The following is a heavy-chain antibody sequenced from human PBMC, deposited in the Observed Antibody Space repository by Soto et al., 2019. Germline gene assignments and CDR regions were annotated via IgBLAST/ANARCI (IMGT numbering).Heavy chain of an antibody. CDR2: INPNSGGT. D-gene: IGHD3-3*01. CDR3: ARGRSYDFWSGYPVEPIHYYYYYGMDV. V-gene: IGHV1-2*04. J-gene: IGHJ6*02. CDR1: GYTFTGYY. Sequence: ASVKVYCKAAGYTFTGYYMHWVRPAPGQGLEWMGWINPNSGGTNYAQKFQGWVTMTRDTSNSTAYMELSRLRSDDTAVYYCARGRSYDFWSGYPVEPIHYYYYYGMDVWGQGTTVTVSS.